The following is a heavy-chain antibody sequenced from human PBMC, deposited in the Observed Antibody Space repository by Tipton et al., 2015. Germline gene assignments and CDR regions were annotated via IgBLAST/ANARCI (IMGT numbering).Heavy chain of an antibody. V-gene: IGHV4-34*01. D-gene: IGHD3-16*01. CDR1: GGSFSGYY. CDR3: ARERENSYGSFDH. CDR2: INDSGST. Sequence: TLSLTCAVYGGSFSGYYWGWIRQTPGEGLEWIGEINDSGSTNYNPSLKTRVTISGDTSKNQFSLELNSVTAADTAVYYCARERENSYGSFDHWGQGSLVTVSS. J-gene: IGHJ4*02.